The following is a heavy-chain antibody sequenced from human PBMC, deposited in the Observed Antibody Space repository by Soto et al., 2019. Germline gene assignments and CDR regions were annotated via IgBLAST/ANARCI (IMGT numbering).Heavy chain of an antibody. CDR3: TTEAYYYDSSGRRTAYYYYGMDV. Sequence: LRLSCAASGFTFSNAWMSWVRQAPGKGLEWVGRIKSKTDGGTTDYAAPVKGRFTISRDDSKNTLYLQMNSLKTEDTAVYYCTTEAYYYDSSGRRTAYYYYGMDVWGQGTTVTVSS. CDR1: GFTFSNAW. V-gene: IGHV3-15*01. D-gene: IGHD3-22*01. CDR2: IKSKTDGGTT. J-gene: IGHJ6*02.